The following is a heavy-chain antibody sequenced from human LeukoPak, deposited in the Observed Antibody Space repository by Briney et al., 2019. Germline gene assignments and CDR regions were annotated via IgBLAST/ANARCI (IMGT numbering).Heavy chain of an antibody. J-gene: IGHJ4*02. V-gene: IGHV1-8*03. CDR3: ARTPLITIFGVVYFDY. Sequence: ASVKVSCKASGYTFTSYDINWVRKATGQGLEWMGWMNPNSGNTGYAQKFQGRVTITRNTSISTAYMELSSLRSEDTAVYYCARTPLITIFGVVYFDYWGQGTLVTVSS. CDR2: MNPNSGNT. CDR1: GYTFTSYD. D-gene: IGHD3-3*01.